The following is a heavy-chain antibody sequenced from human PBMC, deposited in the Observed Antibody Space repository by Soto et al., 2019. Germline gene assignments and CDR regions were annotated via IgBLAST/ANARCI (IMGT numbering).Heavy chain of an antibody. CDR2: INHSGST. D-gene: IGHD6-6*01. CDR3: ARPGIAARRDYYYYGMDV. Sequence: LSLTCAVYGGSFSGYYWSWIRQPPGKGLEWIGEINHSGSTNYNPSLKSRVTISVDTSKNQFSLKLSSVTAADTAVYYRARPGIAARRDYYYYGMDVWGQGTTVTVSS. V-gene: IGHV4-34*01. J-gene: IGHJ6*02. CDR1: GGSFSGYY.